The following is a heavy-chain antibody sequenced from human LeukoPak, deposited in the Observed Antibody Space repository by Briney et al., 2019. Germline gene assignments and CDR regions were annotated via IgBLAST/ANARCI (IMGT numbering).Heavy chain of an antibody. J-gene: IGHJ6*03. CDR1: GGSISSYY. D-gene: IGHD6-19*01. CDR3: ARHLIRRDYSSGWSQSRYYYYYMDV. V-gene: IGHV4-4*07. Sequence: AETLSLTCTVSGGSISSYYWSWIRQHAGKGLEWIGRIYTSGSTNYNPSLKSRVTISVDTSKNQFSLKLSSVTAADTAVYYCARHLIRRDYSSGWSQSRYYYYYMDVWGKGTTVTISS. CDR2: IYTSGST.